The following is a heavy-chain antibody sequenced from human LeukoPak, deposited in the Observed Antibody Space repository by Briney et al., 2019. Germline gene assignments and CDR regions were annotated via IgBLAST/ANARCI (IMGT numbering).Heavy chain of an antibody. V-gene: IGHV3-9*01. CDR2: ISWNSGSI. CDR3: ARGDPSDY. J-gene: IGHJ4*02. Sequence: SGGSLRLSCAASGFTFDDYAMHWVRQAPGKGLEWVSGISWNSGSIGYADSVKGRFTISRDNAKNSLYLQMNSLRSDDTAAYYCARGDPSDYGGQGPLVTVSP. CDR1: GFTFDDYA.